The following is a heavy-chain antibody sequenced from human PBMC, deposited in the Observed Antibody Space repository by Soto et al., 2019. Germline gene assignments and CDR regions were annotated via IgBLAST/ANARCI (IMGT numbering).Heavy chain of an antibody. Sequence: EVQLLESGGGLVQPGGSLRLSCAASGITFSSYAMSWVRQAPGKGLEWVSTISGSGGSTYYADSVKGRFTISRDNSKNTLYLQMNSLRAEDTAVYYCANSDWNCFDAFDIWGQGTMVTVSS. V-gene: IGHV3-23*01. CDR1: GITFSSYA. CDR2: ISGSGGST. J-gene: IGHJ3*02. D-gene: IGHD1-7*01. CDR3: ANSDWNCFDAFDI.